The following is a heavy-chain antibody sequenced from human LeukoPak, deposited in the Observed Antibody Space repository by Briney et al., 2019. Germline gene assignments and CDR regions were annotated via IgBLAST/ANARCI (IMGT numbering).Heavy chain of an antibody. CDR1: GLIFRNYW. CDR3: ARDRGHSGYDLYDY. J-gene: IGHJ4*02. D-gene: IGHD5-12*01. V-gene: IGHV3-7*01. Sequence: GGSLRLSCAASGLIFRNYWMGWVRQAPGKGLEWVANIKHDGGEIYYVDSVEGRFTISRDTAKDPLYLQMNSLRVEDAAVYYCARDRGHSGYDLYDYWGQGTLDTVSS. CDR2: IKHDGGEI.